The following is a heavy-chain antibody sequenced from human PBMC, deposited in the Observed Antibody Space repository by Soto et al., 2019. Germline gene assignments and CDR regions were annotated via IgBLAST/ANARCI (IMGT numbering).Heavy chain of an antibody. CDR3: ARARYQLLLPYYYGMDV. CDR2: IHYSGST. CDR1: GGSISSYY. Sequence: QVQLQESGPGLVKPSETLSLTCTVSGGSISSYYWSWIRQSPGKGLEWIGYIHYSGSTKSNPSLKSRVTISVDTSRNQVSLKLSSVTAADSAVYFCARARYQLLLPYYYGMDVWGQGTTVTVSS. V-gene: IGHV4-59*01. J-gene: IGHJ6*02. D-gene: IGHD2-2*01.